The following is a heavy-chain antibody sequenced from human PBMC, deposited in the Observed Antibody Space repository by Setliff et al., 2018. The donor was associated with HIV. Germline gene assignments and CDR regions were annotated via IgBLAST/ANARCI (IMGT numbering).Heavy chain of an antibody. Sequence: PGESLKISCKGSGYNFTSFWIAWVRQMPGKGLEWMGIIYPADSDTRYSLSFQGQVTISADKSISTAFLQWRSLKASDTAIYYCARLPSLLWFGELNYYFDYWGQGTLVTVSS. CDR2: IYPADSDT. V-gene: IGHV5-51*01. D-gene: IGHD3-10*01. CDR1: GYNFTSFW. CDR3: ARLPSLLWFGELNYYFDY. J-gene: IGHJ4*02.